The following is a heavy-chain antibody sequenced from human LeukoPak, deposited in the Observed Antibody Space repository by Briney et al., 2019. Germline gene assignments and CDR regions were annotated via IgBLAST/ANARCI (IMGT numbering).Heavy chain of an antibody. CDR3: ARDGKYSSGWYNWFDP. CDR2: ISSSSSYI. V-gene: IGHV3-21*01. Sequence: GGSLRLSCAASGFIFTNYFMNWVRQAPGKGLEWVSSISSSSSYIYYADSVKGRFTISRDNAKNSLYLQMNSLRAEDTAVYYCARDGKYSSGWYNWFDPWGQGTLVTVSS. J-gene: IGHJ5*02. CDR1: GFIFTNYF. D-gene: IGHD6-19*01.